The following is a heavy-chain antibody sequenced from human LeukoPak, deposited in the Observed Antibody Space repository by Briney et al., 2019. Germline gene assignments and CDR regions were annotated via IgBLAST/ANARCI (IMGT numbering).Heavy chain of an antibody. CDR1: SGSISSGNYF. CDR2: IYIGVNP. D-gene: IGHD3-10*01. V-gene: IGHV4-61*02. CDR3: AKSNGYGLVDI. Sequence: TLSLACIVSSGSISSGNYFWSWIRQPAGKGLEWIGRIYIGVNPDYNPSLKSRVTVSADTSKNQFSLKLNSVTAADTAVYYCAKSNGYGLVDIWGQGTMVTVSS. J-gene: IGHJ3*02.